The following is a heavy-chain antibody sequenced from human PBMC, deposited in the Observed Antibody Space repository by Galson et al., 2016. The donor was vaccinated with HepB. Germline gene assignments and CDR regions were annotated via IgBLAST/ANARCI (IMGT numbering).Heavy chain of an antibody. D-gene: IGHD4-17*01. Sequence: WSWVRQPPAKGLEWNWGINHSRSTNYNPPLKSRVIISVDMSKNQFSLKLSSVTAADTAVYYCVSQEENYGDYYYYGMDVWGQGTTVTVSS. V-gene: IGHV4-34*13. CDR2: INHSRST. CDR3: VSQEENYGDYYYYGMDV. J-gene: IGHJ6*02.